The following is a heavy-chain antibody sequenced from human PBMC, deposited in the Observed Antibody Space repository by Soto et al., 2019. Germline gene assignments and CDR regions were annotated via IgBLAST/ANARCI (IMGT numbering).Heavy chain of an antibody. V-gene: IGHV5-10-1*01. CDR1: GYKSTNYW. J-gene: IGHJ4*02. Sequence: GGSLKISCKGSGYKSTNYWLSWVRQTPGKGLEWMGRIDPSDSYINYSPSFRGHVTISIDESISTAHLQWSSLKASDTATYYCAIVTAETAYHYFDFWGQGTLVTVSS. CDR2: IDPSDSYI. D-gene: IGHD1-1*01. CDR3: AIVTAETAYHYFDF.